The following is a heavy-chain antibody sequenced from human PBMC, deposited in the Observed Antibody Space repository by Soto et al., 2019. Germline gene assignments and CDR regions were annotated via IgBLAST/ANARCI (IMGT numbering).Heavy chain of an antibody. CDR3: VRGTWSGYARYYYGMDV. Sequence: QVHLVESGGGVVQPGRSLRLSCAASGFIFSDYGMHWVRQAPGKGLEWVAIIWYDGSKKYHADSVKGRFTISRDNPKNTLYLQMDSLRAEDTAVYSYVRGTWSGYARYYYGMDVWGQGTTVTVS. V-gene: IGHV3-33*01. CDR2: IWYDGSKK. D-gene: IGHD3-3*01. J-gene: IGHJ6*02. CDR1: GFIFSDYG.